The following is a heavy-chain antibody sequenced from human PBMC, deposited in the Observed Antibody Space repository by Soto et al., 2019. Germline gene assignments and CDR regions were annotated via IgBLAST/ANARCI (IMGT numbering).Heavy chain of an antibody. D-gene: IGHD6-13*01. V-gene: IGHV1-8*01. CDR3: ARDFSSWYEGVYYYGMDV. CDR1: GYTFTSYD. CDR2: MNPNSGNT. Sequence: ASVKVSCKASGYTFTSYDINWVRQATGQGLEWMGWMNPNSGNTGYAQKFQGRVTMTRNTSISTAYMELSSLRSEDTAVYYCARDFSSWYEGVYYYGMDVWGQGTTVTVSS. J-gene: IGHJ6*02.